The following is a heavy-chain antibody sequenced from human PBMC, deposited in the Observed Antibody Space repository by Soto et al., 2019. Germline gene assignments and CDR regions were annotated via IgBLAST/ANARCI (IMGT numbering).Heavy chain of an antibody. J-gene: IGHJ4*02. CDR2: MNPNSGNT. Sequence: QVQLVQSGAEVKKHGASVKVSCKASGYTFTSYDINRVRQATGQGLEWMGWMNPNSGNTGYAQKFQGRATMTRNTSISTAYMALSRLRSEDTAVYYCARTLYGDNVAYWGEGTLVTVSA. V-gene: IGHV1-8*01. CDR1: GYTFTSYD. D-gene: IGHD4-17*01. CDR3: ARTLYGDNVAY.